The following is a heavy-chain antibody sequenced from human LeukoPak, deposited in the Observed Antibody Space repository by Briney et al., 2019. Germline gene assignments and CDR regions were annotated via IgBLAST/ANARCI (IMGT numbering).Heavy chain of an antibody. V-gene: IGHV4-39*01. CDR2: IYYSGST. Sequence: SETLSLTCTVSGGSISSSSYYWGWIRQPPGKGLEWIGSIYYSGSTYYNPSLKSRVTISVDTSKNQFSLKLSSVPAADTAVYYCNGHLGNWFDPWGQGTLVTVSS. D-gene: IGHD2-8*01. CDR1: GGSISSSSYY. J-gene: IGHJ5*02. CDR3: NGHLGNWFDP.